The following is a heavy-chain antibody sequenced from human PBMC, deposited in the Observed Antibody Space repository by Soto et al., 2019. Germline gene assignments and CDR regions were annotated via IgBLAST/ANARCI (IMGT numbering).Heavy chain of an antibody. CDR1: GGSFSGYY. CDR2: INHSGST. V-gene: IGHV4-34*01. CDR3: ARRHYDYIWGSYRREKFDY. Sequence: KQSPTLSLTCAVYGGSFSGYYWSWIRQPPGKGLEWIGEINHSGSTNYNPSLKSRVTISVDTSKNQFSLKLSSVTAADTAVYYCARRHYDYIWGSYRREKFDYWGQGTLVTVSS. J-gene: IGHJ4*02. D-gene: IGHD3-16*02.